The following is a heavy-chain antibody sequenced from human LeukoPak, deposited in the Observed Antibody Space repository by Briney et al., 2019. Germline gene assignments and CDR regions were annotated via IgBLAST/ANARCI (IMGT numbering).Heavy chain of an antibody. CDR1: GFTFSSYS. D-gene: IGHD3-10*01. CDR3: ARAKPKNMVRGLIMRRESRYYFDY. J-gene: IGHJ4*02. V-gene: IGHV3-21*01. Sequence: GGSLRLSCAASGFTFSSYSMNWVRQAPGKGLEWVSCITRSSHYIYYADSVKGRFTISRDNAKNSLYLQMNSLRAEDTAVYYCARAKPKNMVRGLIMRRESRYYFDYWGQGTLVTVSS. CDR2: ITRSSHYI.